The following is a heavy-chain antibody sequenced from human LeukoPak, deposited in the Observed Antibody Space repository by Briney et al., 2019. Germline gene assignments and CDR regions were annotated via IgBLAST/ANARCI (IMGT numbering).Heavy chain of an antibody. J-gene: IGHJ4*02. Sequence: GGSLRLSCAASGFTFSSYSMNWVRQAPGKGLEWVSSTSSSSSYIYYADSVKGRFTISRDNAKNTLYLQMNSLRAEDTAVYYCARDSSSGYYLPFYYFDYWGQGTLVTVSS. CDR3: ARDSSSGYYLPFYYFDY. V-gene: IGHV3-21*01. D-gene: IGHD3-22*01. CDR2: TSSSSSYI. CDR1: GFTFSSYS.